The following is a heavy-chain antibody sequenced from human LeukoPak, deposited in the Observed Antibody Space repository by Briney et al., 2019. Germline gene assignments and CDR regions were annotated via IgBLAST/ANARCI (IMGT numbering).Heavy chain of an antibody. CDR3: ARGDLTTVTL. Sequence: SETLSLTCTVSGYSISSGYYWGWIRPPPGKGLEWIGSIYHSGSTYYNPSLKSRVTISVDTSKNQFSLKLSSVTAADTAVYYCARGDLTTVTLWGQGTLVTVSS. J-gene: IGHJ4*02. V-gene: IGHV4-38-2*02. CDR2: IYHSGST. D-gene: IGHD4-17*01. CDR1: GYSISSGYY.